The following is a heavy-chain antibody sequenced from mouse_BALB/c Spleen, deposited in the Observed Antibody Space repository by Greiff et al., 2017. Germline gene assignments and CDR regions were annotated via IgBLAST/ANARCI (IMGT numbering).Heavy chain of an antibody. J-gene: IGHJ2*01. D-gene: IGHD1-2*01. CDR1: GYSITSGYY. CDR3: ARGGYGPYFDY. V-gene: IGHV3-6*02. Sequence: EVQLQESGPGLVKPSQSLSLTCSVTGYSITSGYYWNWIRQFPGNKLEWMGYISYDGSNNYNPSLKNRISITRDTSKHQFFLKLNSVTTEDTATYYCARGGYGPYFDYWGQGTTLTVSS. CDR2: ISYDGSN.